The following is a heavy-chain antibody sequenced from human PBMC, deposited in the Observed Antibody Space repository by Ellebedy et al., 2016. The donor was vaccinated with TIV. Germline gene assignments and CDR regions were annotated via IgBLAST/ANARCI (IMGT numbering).Heavy chain of an antibody. D-gene: IGHD5-18*01. CDR1: GDSINGYY. CDR2: IYYIGTT. J-gene: IGHJ4*01. CDR3: ERQGYRGYSYGATYTPFDY. Sequence: MPSETLSLTCTVSGDSINGYYWSWIRQPPGKGLEYICHIYYIGTTTYNPSLKIRVPISVDPSKNQVSLKLRYRTAADTAVYFCERQGYRGYSYGATYTPFDYWGHGTLVTVSS. V-gene: IGHV4-59*08.